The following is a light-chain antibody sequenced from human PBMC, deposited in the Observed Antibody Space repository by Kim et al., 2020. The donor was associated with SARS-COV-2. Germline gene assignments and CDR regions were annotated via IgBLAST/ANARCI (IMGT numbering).Light chain of an antibody. Sequence: SVALDQTARITCGEHNIEGKNLHWYRQKPGQAPVLCIYRDSHRPSGIPERFSGPNSGNTATLTIRRAQAGDEADYYCQVWDSSLVVFGGGTQLTVL. V-gene: IGLV3-9*01. CDR3: QVWDSSLVV. CDR2: RDS. J-gene: IGLJ2*01. CDR1: NIEGKN.